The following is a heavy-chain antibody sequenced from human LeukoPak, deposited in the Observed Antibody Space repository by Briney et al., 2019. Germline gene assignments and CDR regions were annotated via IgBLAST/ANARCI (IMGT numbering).Heavy chain of an antibody. Sequence: GGSLRLSCAASGFTFSRYWIHWVRQAPGKGLEWVGRVKSKTDGGTTDYAAPVKGRFTISRDDSRNTLFLQMNSLKAEDTAVYYCTTATKSGTYSRGYWGQGTLVTVSS. J-gene: IGHJ4*02. D-gene: IGHD1-26*01. CDR3: TTATKSGTYSRGY. V-gene: IGHV3-15*07. CDR2: VKSKTDGGTT. CDR1: GFTFSRYW.